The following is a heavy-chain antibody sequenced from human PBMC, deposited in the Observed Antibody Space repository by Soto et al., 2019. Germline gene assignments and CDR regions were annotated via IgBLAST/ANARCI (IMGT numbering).Heavy chain of an antibody. D-gene: IGHD3-22*01. CDR2: IWYDGSNK. CDR3: ARGRGSGYFYMGAFDI. Sequence: QVQLVESGGGVVQPGRSLRLSCAASGFTFSSYGMHWVRQAPGKGLEWVAVIWYDGSNKYYADSVKGRFTISRDYSTNTLYLQMTSLRAEDTGVYYCARGRGSGYFYMGAFDIWGQGTMVTVSS. V-gene: IGHV3-33*01. CDR1: GFTFSSYG. J-gene: IGHJ3*02.